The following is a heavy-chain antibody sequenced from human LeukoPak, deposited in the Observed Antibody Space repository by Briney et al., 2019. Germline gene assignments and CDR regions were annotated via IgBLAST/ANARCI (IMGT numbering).Heavy chain of an antibody. CDR1: GFPFNIYA. CDR2: LSSDGSNT. Sequence: RGSLRLSCAASGFPFNIYAFHWVRQAPGRGLEWVAVLSSDGSNTYYADSVKGRFSIFRDNPKNTLFLQMNSLRTEDTAMYYCARDPLVRTIISTLDEWGQGALVTVSS. CDR3: ARDPLVRTIISTLDE. V-gene: IGHV3-30-3*01. D-gene: IGHD3-10*01. J-gene: IGHJ4*02.